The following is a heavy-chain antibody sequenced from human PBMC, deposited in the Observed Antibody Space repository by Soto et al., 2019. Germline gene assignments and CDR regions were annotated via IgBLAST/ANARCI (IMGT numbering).Heavy chain of an antibody. Sequence: EVQLVESGGGLVQPGGSLRLSCAASGFMFSAYWMSWVRQAPGKGLEWVANIHGDGGKIYYVDSVKGRFTISRDNAKRSLYLQMNSLRAEDTAVYYCARDFYGGYTYGPGDYWDQGALVAVSS. CDR3: ARDFYGGYTYGPGDY. V-gene: IGHV3-7*01. J-gene: IGHJ4*02. CDR1: GFMFSAYW. CDR2: IHGDGGKI. D-gene: IGHD5-18*01.